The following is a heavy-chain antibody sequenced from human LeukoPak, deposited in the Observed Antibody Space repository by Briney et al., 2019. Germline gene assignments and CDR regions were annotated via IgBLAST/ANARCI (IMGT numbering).Heavy chain of an antibody. J-gene: IGHJ4*02. V-gene: IGHV3-7*01. Sequence: QAGGSLRLSCTASGFIFSSYWMTWVRQAPGKVLEWVANIRQDGSEKNFVDSVKGRFTISRDNAKNSLYLQMNTLTAEDTAVYYCARDPIDYWGQGTLVTVTS. CDR2: IRQDGSEK. CDR3: ARDPIDY. CDR1: GFIFSSYW.